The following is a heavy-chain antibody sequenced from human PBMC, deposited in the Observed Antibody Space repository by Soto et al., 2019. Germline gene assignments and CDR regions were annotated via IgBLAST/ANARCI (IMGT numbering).Heavy chain of an antibody. D-gene: IGHD6-19*01. CDR3: ARDRAGLAVAGTQDY. CDR1: GYTFTSYG. CDR2: ISAYNGNT. Sequence: ASVKVSCKASGYTFTSYGISWVRQAPGQGLEWMGWISAYNGNTNYAQKLQGRVTMTTDTSTSTAYMELRSLRSDDTAVYYCARDRAGLAVAGTQDYWGQATLVTVSS. V-gene: IGHV1-18*01. J-gene: IGHJ4*02.